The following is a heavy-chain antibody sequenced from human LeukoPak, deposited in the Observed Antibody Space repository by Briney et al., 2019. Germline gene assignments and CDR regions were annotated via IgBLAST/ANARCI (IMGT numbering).Heavy chain of an antibody. V-gene: IGHV4-4*07. CDR3: ARTHCSGGNCYHFDY. Sequence: PSETLSLTCTVSGGSISNYYGSWIRQPAGKGLEWLGRIYSSETTDYNPSLQGRAAMSVDTSKNQFSLKLSPVTAADTAVYYRARTHCSGGNCYHFDYWGQGTLVTVSS. CDR1: GGSISNYY. CDR2: IYSSETT. D-gene: IGHD2-15*01. J-gene: IGHJ4*02.